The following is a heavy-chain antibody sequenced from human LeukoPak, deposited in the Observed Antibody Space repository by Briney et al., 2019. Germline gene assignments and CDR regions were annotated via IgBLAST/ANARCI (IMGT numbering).Heavy chain of an antibody. CDR2: ISGYNGNT. CDR1: GYTFTSYG. CDR3: ARVVVVPAAVLGYYYYYGMDV. D-gene: IGHD2-2*01. J-gene: IGHJ6*04. Sequence: ASVKVSCKAFGYTFTSYGITWVRQAPGQGLEWMGWISGYNGNTNYAQELQGRVTMTTDTSTSTAYMELRSLRSDDTAVYYCARVVVVPAAVLGYYYYYGMDVWGKGTTVTVSS. V-gene: IGHV1-18*04.